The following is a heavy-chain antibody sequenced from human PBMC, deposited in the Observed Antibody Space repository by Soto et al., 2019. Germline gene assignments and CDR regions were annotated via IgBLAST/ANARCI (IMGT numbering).Heavy chain of an antibody. D-gene: IGHD2-15*01. J-gene: IGHJ4*01. CDR1: GYTFTGYY. CDR2: INPNSGGT. Sequence: ASVKVSCKASGYTFTGYYMHWVRQAPGQGLEWMGWINPNSGGTNYAQKFQGWVTMTRDTSISTAYMELSRLRSDDTAVYYCARAYCCGGSCYSWGLDHFDYWGHGTLVTVSS. CDR3: ARAYCCGGSCYSWGLDHFDY. V-gene: IGHV1-2*04.